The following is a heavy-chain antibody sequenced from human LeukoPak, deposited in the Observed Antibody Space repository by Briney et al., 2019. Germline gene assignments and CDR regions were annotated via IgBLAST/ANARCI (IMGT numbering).Heavy chain of an antibody. CDR1: SGSMSSSSYY. D-gene: IGHD3-22*01. J-gene: IGHJ1*01. Sequence: SETLSLTCTVSSGSMSSSSYYWGWIRQPPGKGLEWIGTIYYSGSTNYNPSLRRRVAISIDTSKKQYSLKLASVTAADTAVYYCARHFIGYYDSSGYVQHWGQGTLVTVSS. CDR3: ARHFIGYYDSSGYVQH. V-gene: IGHV4-39*01. CDR2: IYYSGST.